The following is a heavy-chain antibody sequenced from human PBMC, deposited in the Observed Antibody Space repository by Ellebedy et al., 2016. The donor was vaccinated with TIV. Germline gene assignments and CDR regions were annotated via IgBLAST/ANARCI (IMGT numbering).Heavy chain of an antibody. Sequence: GESLKISXAASGFTFSSYWMSWVRQAPGKGLEWVANIKQDGSEKYYVDSVKGRFTISRDNAKNSLYLQMNSLRAEDTAVYYCAREDNGWYYYYYGMDVWGQGTTVTVSS. D-gene: IGHD6-19*01. J-gene: IGHJ6*02. CDR1: GFTFSSYW. V-gene: IGHV3-7*01. CDR2: IKQDGSEK. CDR3: AREDNGWYYYYYGMDV.